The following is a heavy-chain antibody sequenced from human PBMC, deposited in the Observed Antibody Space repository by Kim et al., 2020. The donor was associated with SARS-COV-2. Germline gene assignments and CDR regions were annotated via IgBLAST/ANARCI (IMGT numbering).Heavy chain of an antibody. J-gene: IGHJ6*02. CDR2: TYYRSKWYN. Sequence: SQTLSLTCAISGDSVSSNSAAWNWIRQSPSRGLEWLGRTYYRSKWYNDYAVSVKSRITINPDTSKNQFSLQLNSVTPEDTAVYYCARAGYYGSGSYSGMYYYYGMDVWGQGTTVTVSS. CDR3: ARAGYYGSGSYSGMYYYYGMDV. D-gene: IGHD3-10*01. V-gene: IGHV6-1*01. CDR1: GDSVSSNSAA.